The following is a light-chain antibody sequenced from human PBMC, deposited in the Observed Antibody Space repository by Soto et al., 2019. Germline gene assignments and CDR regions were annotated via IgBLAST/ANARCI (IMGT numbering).Light chain of an antibody. CDR2: GAS. Sequence: EIVLTQSPGTLSLSPGERATLSCRASQSFSSSYLAWYQQKPGQAPRLLIYGASSRATGIPDRFSGSGSGKDFALTISRLEPEDFAVYYCQDYGSALFTFGPGTKVDVK. J-gene: IGKJ3*01. CDR1: QSFSSSY. V-gene: IGKV3-20*01. CDR3: QDYGSALFT.